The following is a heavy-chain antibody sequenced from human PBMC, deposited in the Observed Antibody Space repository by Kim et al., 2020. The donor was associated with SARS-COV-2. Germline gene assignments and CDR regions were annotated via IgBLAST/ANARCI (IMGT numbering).Heavy chain of an antibody. J-gene: IGHJ5*02. Sequence: ASVKVSCKASGYTFTSYDINWVRQATGQGLEWMGWMNPNSGNTGYAQKFQGRVTMTRNTSISTAYMELSSLRSEDTAVYYCTRRRYSDGYANWFDPWGQGTLVTVSS. CDR2: MNPNSGNT. D-gene: IGHD5-18*01. V-gene: IGHV1-8*01. CDR1: GYTFTSYD. CDR3: TRRRYSDGYANWFDP.